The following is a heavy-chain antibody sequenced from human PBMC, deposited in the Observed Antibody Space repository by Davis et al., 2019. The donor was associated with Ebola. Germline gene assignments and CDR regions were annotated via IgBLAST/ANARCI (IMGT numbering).Heavy chain of an antibody. V-gene: IGHV3-74*01. CDR1: GFTFSSYW. CDR3: AKDWYSSGLYYFDY. D-gene: IGHD6-19*01. CDR2: INSDGSST. J-gene: IGHJ4*02. Sequence: GESLKISCAASGFTFSSYWMHWVRQAPGKGLVWVSRINSDGSSTSYADSVKGRFTISRDNAKNSLYLQMNSLRAEDTAVYYCAKDWYSSGLYYFDYWGQGTLVTVSS.